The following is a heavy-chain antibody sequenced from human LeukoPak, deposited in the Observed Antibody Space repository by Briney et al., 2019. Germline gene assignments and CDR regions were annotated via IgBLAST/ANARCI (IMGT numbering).Heavy chain of an antibody. J-gene: IGHJ3*02. CDR2: IKQDGSEK. CDR3: ARDYGGIVVVPAASADDAFDI. CDR1: GFTFSSYW. Sequence: GGSLRLSCAASGFTFSSYWMSWVRQAPGKGLEWVANIKQDGSEKYYVDSVKGRFTISRDNAKNSLYLQMNSLRAEDTAVYYCARDYGGIVVVPAASADDAFDIWGQGTMVTVSS. V-gene: IGHV3-7*01. D-gene: IGHD2-2*01.